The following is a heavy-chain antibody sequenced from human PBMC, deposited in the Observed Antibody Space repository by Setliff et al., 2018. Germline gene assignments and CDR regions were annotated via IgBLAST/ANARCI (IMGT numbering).Heavy chain of an antibody. CDR3: STGYSDSSGYYSDWFDP. J-gene: IGHJ5*02. V-gene: IGHV3-73*01. D-gene: IGHD3-22*01. CDR2: TRGRTDNYAT. CDR1: GFSFSGSA. Sequence: PGGSLRLSCAASGFSFSGSAVYWVRQASVKGLEWIGRTRGRTDNYATAYAASVRGRFTISRDDSKNTLYLQMNSLKTEDTAVYYCSTGYSDSSGYYSDWFDPWGQGTLVTVSS.